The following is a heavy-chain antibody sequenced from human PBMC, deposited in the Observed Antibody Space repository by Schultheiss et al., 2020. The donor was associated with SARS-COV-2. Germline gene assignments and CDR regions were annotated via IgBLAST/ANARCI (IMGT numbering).Heavy chain of an antibody. CDR2: IDWDGTK. V-gene: IGHV2-70*04. CDR1: GGSIFTEIYY. D-gene: IGHD3-16*01. J-gene: IGHJ4*02. CDR3: ARTIGYYFDY. Sequence: TLSLTCTVSGGSIFTEIYYWAWIRQPPGKALDWLARIDWDGTKFYSTSLKTRLTISKDTSKNQVVLTMTNLDPVDTATYYCARTIGYYFDYWGQGTLVTVSS.